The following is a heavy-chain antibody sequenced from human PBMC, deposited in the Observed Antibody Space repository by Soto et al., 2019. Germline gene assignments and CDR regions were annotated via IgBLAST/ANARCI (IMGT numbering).Heavy chain of an antibody. J-gene: IGHJ4*02. CDR3: ARDFGTGAPFDY. CDR2: ISAYNGNT. CDR1: GYTFTIYG. V-gene: IGHV1-18*04. D-gene: IGHD3-10*01. Sequence: GGSVKVSCKASGYTFTIYGISWVGQAPGQGLEWMGWISAYNGNTNYAQKLQDRVTMTTDTSTSTAYMELRSLRSDDTAIYYCARDFGTGAPFDYWGQGTLVTVSS.